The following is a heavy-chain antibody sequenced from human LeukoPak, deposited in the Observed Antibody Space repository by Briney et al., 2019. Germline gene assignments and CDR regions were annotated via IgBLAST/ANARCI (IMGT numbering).Heavy chain of an antibody. J-gene: IGHJ6*02. Sequence: PSETLSLTCTVSGGSVSSGSYYWSWIRQPPGKGLEWIGYIYYSGSTNYNPSLKSRVTISVDTSKNQFSLKLSSVTAADTAVYYCACAYSSGWYYYYGMDVWGQGTTVTVSS. CDR2: IYYSGST. CDR3: ACAYSSGWYYYYGMDV. D-gene: IGHD6-19*01. V-gene: IGHV4-61*01. CDR1: GGSVSSGSYY.